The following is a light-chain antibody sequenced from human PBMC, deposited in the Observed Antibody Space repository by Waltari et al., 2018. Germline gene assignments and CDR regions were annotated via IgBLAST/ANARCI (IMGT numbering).Light chain of an antibody. V-gene: IGKV1-39*01. CDR1: RPISTY. CDR2: AAS. Sequence: DIQITHTPSSLSASVGGRVTITCRASRPISTYLNWYQKKPGEAPKLLIYAASKLQVGVPSRFSGSGSGTDFTLTISSLQPEDFATYYCQQSYDSLNTFGQGTKLDVK. CDR3: QQSYDSLNT. J-gene: IGKJ2*01.